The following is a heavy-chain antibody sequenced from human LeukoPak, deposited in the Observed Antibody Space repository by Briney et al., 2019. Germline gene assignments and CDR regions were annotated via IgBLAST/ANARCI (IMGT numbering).Heavy chain of an antibody. D-gene: IGHD6-13*01. CDR3: ARVFPPIAAAVGGFDY. V-gene: IGHV3-21*01. J-gene: IGHJ4*02. CDR2: ISSSSSYI. Sequence: NPGGSLRLSCAASGFTFSSYSMNWVRQAPGKGLEWVSSISSSSSYIYYADSVKGRFTISRDNAKNSLYLQMNSLRAEDTAVYYCARVFPPIAAAVGGFDYWGQGTLVTVSS. CDR1: GFTFSSYS.